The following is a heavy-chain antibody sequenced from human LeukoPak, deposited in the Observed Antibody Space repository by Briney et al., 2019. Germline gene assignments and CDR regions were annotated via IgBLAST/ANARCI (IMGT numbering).Heavy chain of an antibody. Sequence: GASVKVSCKASGYTFTSYYMHWVRQAPGQGIEWMGIINPSGGSTSYAQKFQGRVTMTRDMSTSTVYMELSSLRAEDTAVYYCAKGSTLYSSGWYFHRGQGTLVTVSS. CDR2: INPSGGST. CDR1: GYTFTSYY. V-gene: IGHV1-46*01. D-gene: IGHD6-19*01. J-gene: IGHJ4*02. CDR3: AKGSTLYSSGWYFH.